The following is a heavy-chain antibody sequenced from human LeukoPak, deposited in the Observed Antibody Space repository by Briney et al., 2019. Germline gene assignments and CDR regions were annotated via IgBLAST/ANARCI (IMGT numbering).Heavy chain of an antibody. J-gene: IGHJ4*02. CDR2: ISDSGGSI. CDR3: VKNMESYGDSSTDS. V-gene: IGHV3-23*01. D-gene: IGHD4-17*01. Sequence: GGSLRLSCAASRFTFSSYAMSWVRQAPGKGPEWVSAISDSGGSIHYADSVKGRFTISRDNSKNTLHLQMKSRRAEDTAVYYCVKNMESYGDSSTDSWGQGTLVTVSS. CDR1: RFTFSSYA.